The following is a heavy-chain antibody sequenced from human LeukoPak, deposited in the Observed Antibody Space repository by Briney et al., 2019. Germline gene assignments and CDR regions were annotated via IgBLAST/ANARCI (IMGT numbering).Heavy chain of an antibody. CDR1: GFTFSSYS. D-gene: IGHD3-22*01. CDR3: ARDRDSSGYSQLFDY. CDR2: ISSSSSYI. Sequence: PGGSLRLSCAASGFTFSSYSMNWVRQAPGKGLEWVSSISSSSSYIYYADSVKGRFTISRDNAKNSLYLQMNSLRAEDTAVYYCARDRDSSGYSQLFDYWGQGTLVTASS. J-gene: IGHJ4*02. V-gene: IGHV3-21*01.